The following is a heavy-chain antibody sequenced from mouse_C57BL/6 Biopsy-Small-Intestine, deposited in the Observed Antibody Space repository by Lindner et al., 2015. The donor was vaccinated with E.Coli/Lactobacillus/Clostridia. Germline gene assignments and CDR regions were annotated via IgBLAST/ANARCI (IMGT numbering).Heavy chain of an antibody. CDR1: GYTFTGYW. CDR3: ARSGFYYGNSAWFAY. CDR2: ILPGSGST. J-gene: IGHJ3*01. V-gene: IGHV1-9*01. Sequence: LQESGAELMKPGASVKLSCKATGYTFTGYWIEWVKQRPGHGLEWIGEILPGSGSTNYNEKFKGKATFTADTSSNTAYMQLSSLTTEDSAIHYCARSGFYYGNSAWFAYWGQGTLVTVSA. D-gene: IGHD2-1*01.